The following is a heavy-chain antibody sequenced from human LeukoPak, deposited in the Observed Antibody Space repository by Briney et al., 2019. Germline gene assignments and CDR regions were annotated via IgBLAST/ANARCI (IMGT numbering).Heavy chain of an antibody. CDR1: GFTFSSYS. V-gene: IGHV3-48*02. D-gene: IGHD3-22*01. CDR2: ISSSSSTI. CDR3: AREKVGYYDSSGYC. J-gene: IGHJ3*01. Sequence: GGSLRLSCAASGFTFSSYSTNWVRQAPGKGLEWVSYISSSSSTIYYADSVKGRFTISRDNAKNSLYLQMNSLRDEDTAVYYCAREKVGYYDSSGYCWGQGTMVTVSS.